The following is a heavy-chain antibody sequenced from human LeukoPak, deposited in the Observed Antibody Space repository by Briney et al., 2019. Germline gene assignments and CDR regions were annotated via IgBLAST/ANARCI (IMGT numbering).Heavy chain of an antibody. V-gene: IGHV4-39*01. J-gene: IGHJ4*02. CDR3: ARHGGEYYYDSSGYYLDY. CDR1: GGSISSYY. D-gene: IGHD3-22*01. Sequence: PSETLSLTCTVSGGSISSYYWGWIRQPPGKGLEWIGSIYYSGSTYYNPSLKSRVTISVDTSKNQFSLKLSSVTAADTAVYYCARHGGEYYYDSSGYYLDYWGQGTLVTVSS. CDR2: IYYSGST.